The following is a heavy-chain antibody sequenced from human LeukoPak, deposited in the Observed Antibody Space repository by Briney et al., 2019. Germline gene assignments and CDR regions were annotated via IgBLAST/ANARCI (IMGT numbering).Heavy chain of an antibody. CDR3: ARDPIQVRGYFDY. CDR1: GFTFSGSA. CDR2: ISFDGSNK. Sequence: PGGSLRLSCVASGFTFSGSAIHWVRQAPGKGLEWVALISFDGSNKYYADSVKGRFTISRGNSENTLHLQMNSLRPEDTAIYYCARDPIQVRGYFDYWGQGTLVTVSS. D-gene: IGHD3-10*01. J-gene: IGHJ4*02. V-gene: IGHV3-30-3*01.